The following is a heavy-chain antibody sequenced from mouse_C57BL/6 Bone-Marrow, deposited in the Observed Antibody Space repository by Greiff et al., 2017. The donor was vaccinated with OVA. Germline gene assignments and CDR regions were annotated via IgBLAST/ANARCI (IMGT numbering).Heavy chain of an antibody. CDR1: GYAFSSSW. Sequence: QVQLQQSGPELVKPGASVKISCKASGYAFSSSWMNWVKQRPGKGLEWIGRIYPGDGDTNYNGKFKGKATLTADKSSSTAYMQLSSLTSEDSAVYFCARTFYAMDYWGQGTSVTVSS. V-gene: IGHV1-82*01. J-gene: IGHJ4*01. CDR3: ARTFYAMDY. CDR2: IYPGDGDT.